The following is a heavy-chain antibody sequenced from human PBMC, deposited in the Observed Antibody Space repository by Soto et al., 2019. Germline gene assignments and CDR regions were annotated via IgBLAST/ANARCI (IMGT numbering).Heavy chain of an antibody. J-gene: IGHJ6*02. Sequence: QVQLVESGGGVVQPGRSLRLSCAASGFTFSSYGMHWVRQAPGKGLEWVAVISYDGSNKYYADSVKGRFTISRDNSKNALYLQMNSLRAEDTAVYYCAKAPVSTYVLARYGMDVWGQGTTVTVSS. D-gene: IGHD2-2*01. CDR1: GFTFSSYG. CDR2: ISYDGSNK. CDR3: AKAPVSTYVLARYGMDV. V-gene: IGHV3-30*18.